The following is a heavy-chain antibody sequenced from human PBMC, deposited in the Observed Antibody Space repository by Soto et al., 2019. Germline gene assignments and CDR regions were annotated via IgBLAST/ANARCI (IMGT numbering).Heavy chain of an antibody. V-gene: IGHV3-53*01. CDR2: IYSGGST. D-gene: IGHD3-10*01. CDR1: GFTVSSNY. Sequence: EVQLVESGGGLIQPGGSLRLSCAASGFTVSSNYMSWVRQAPGKGLEWVSVIYSGGSTYYADSVKGRFTISRDNSKNTLYLQRTSLRAEDTAVYDCARHITMAPLLVYWGQGTLVTVSS. J-gene: IGHJ4*02. CDR3: ARHITMAPLLVY.